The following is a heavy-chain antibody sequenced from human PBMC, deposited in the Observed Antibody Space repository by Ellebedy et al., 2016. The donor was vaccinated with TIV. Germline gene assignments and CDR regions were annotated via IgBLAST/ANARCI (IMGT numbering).Heavy chain of an antibody. J-gene: IGHJ3*02. Sequence: PGGSLRLSCAASGFTFSDYYMSWIRQAPGKGLEWVSYISRSGSTIYYADAVKGRFTISSDNAKNSLYLQMNSLRAEDTAVYYCARYCSGCSCYSHAFDIWGQGTMVTVSS. V-gene: IGHV3-11*01. CDR2: ISRSGSTI. CDR1: GFTFSDYY. D-gene: IGHD2-15*01. CDR3: ARYCSGCSCYSHAFDI.